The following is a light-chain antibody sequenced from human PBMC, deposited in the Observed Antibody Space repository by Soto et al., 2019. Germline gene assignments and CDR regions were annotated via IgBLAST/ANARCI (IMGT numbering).Light chain of an antibody. CDR2: RAS. CDR3: QQYKDYPVT. CDR1: QSISAW. J-gene: IGKJ1*01. V-gene: IGKV1-5*03. Sequence: DIPMTQSPSTLSASVGYRVTITCRASQSISAWLAWYQQKPGKVPKLLIYRASTLESGVPSRFSGSESGTEFTLTISSLRPDDFATYYCQQYKDYPVTFGQGTKGDIK.